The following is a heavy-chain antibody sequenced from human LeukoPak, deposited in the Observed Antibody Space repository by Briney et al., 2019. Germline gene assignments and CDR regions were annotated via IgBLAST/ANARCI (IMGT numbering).Heavy chain of an antibody. CDR3: ARAATYSSGWTYYYYGMDV. CDR1: GYTFTGYY. J-gene: IGHJ6*02. V-gene: IGHV1-8*02. Sequence: ASVKVSCKASGYTFTGYYMHWVRQATGQGLEWMGWMNPNSGNTGYAQKFQGRVTMTRNTSISTAYMELSSLRSEDTAVYYCARAATYSSGWTYYYYGMDVWGQGTTVTVSS. D-gene: IGHD6-19*01. CDR2: MNPNSGNT.